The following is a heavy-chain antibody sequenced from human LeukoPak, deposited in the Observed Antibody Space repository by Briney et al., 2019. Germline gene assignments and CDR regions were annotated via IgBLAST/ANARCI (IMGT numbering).Heavy chain of an antibody. Sequence: PGGSLRLSCAASGFTFDDYGMSWVRQAPGKGLEWVSGINWNGGSTGYAGSVKGRFTISRDNAKNSLYLQMNSLRAEDTALYYCARDKQLVRGYYYYYMDVWGKGTTVTVSS. CDR2: INWNGGST. V-gene: IGHV3-20*04. D-gene: IGHD6-6*01. J-gene: IGHJ6*03. CDR1: GFTFDDYG. CDR3: ARDKQLVRGYYYYYMDV.